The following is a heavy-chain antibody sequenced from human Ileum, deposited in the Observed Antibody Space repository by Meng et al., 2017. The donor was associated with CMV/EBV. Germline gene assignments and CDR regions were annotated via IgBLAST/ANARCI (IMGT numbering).Heavy chain of an antibody. V-gene: IGHV4-59*08. D-gene: IGHD6-6*01. J-gene: IGHJ4*02. Sequence: SETLSLTCTVSGGSISSYYWSWIRQLPGKGLEWIGYIYYSGSTNYNPSLKSRVAISVDTSKNHFSLKLSSVTAADTAVYYCAAGRRYSSSSPFDYWGQGTLVTVSS. CDR1: GGSISSYY. CDR3: AAGRRYSSSSPFDY. CDR2: IYYSGST.